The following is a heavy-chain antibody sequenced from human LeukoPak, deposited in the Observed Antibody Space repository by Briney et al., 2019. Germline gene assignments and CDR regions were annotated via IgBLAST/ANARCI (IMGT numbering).Heavy chain of an antibody. CDR3: AKDGGGHGEFDY. CDR2: ISGSGGST. Sequence: GGSLRLSCAASGFTFSSYAMSWVRQAPGKGLEWVSDISGSGGSTYYADSVKGRFTISRDNSKNTLYLQMNSLRAEDTAVYYWAKDGGGHGEFDYWGEGTLATVSS. J-gene: IGHJ4*02. D-gene: IGHD3-10*01. CDR1: GFTFSSYA. V-gene: IGHV3-23*01.